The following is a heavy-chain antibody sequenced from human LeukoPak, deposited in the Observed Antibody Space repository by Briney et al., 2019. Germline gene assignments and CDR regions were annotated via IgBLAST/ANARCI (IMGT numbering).Heavy chain of an antibody. V-gene: IGHV1-46*01. Sequence: GASVKVSCKASGYTFTSYYMHWVRQAPGQGLEWMGIINPSGGSTTYAQKFQGRVTMTRETSTSTVYMELNSLRSEDTAVYYCAREFVTYYDSSGYRDAFDIWGQGTMVTVSS. CDR2: INPSGGST. CDR3: AREFVTYYDSSGYRDAFDI. J-gene: IGHJ3*02. CDR1: GYTFTSYY. D-gene: IGHD3-22*01.